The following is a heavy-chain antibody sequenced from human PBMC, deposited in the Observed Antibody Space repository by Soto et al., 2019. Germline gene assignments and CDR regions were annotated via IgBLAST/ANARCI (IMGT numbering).Heavy chain of an antibody. CDR2: INPKSGGT. D-gene: IGHD3-3*01. J-gene: IGHJ6*02. V-gene: IGHV1-2*06. Sequence: ASVKVSCKASGYSFTDYHIHWVRQAPGQGLEWLGRINPKSGGTSTAQKFQGRVTMTRDTSISTAYMELSRLRSDDTAVYYCARESSCITIFGVVIEGMDVWGQGTTVTVSS. CDR3: ARESSCITIFGVVIEGMDV. CDR1: GYSFTDYH.